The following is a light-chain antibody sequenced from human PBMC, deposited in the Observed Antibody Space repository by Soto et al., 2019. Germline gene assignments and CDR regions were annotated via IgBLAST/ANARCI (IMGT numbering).Light chain of an antibody. CDR2: RNN. CDR1: SSNIGSNY. Sequence: QSVLTQPPSASGTPGQRVTISCSGSSSNIGSNYVYWYQQLPGTAPKLLIYRNNQRPSGVPDRFSGAKSGTSASLAISGLRSDDEADYYCAAWDDRLSGGVFGGGTKLPVL. J-gene: IGLJ2*01. CDR3: AAWDDRLSGGV. V-gene: IGLV1-47*01.